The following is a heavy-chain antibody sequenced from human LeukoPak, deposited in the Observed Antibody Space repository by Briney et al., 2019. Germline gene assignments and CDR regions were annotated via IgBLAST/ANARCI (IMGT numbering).Heavy chain of an antibody. CDR3: ARLTEGYSGYDGYYYYMDV. J-gene: IGHJ6*03. V-gene: IGHV5-51*01. Sequence: GESLKISCKGSGYSFTSYWIGWVRQMPGKGLEWMGIICPGDSDTRYSPSFQGQVTISADKSISTAYLQWSSLKASDTAMYYCARLTEGYSGYDGYYYYMDVWGKGTTVTVSS. CDR1: GYSFTSYW. CDR2: ICPGDSDT. D-gene: IGHD5-12*01.